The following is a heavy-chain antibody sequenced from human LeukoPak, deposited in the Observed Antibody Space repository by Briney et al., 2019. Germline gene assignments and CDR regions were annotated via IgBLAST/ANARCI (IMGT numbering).Heavy chain of an antibody. V-gene: IGHV3-74*01. CDR2: INSDGSST. CDR3: AKDRALRATTFDY. D-gene: IGHD1-26*01. CDR1: GFTFSSYW. J-gene: IGHJ4*02. Sequence: GGTLSLSCAASGFTFSSYWMHWVRQAPGKGLVWVSRINSDGSSTSYAHSLKGRFTISRDNAKNTLYLQMNTLRAEDTAVYYCAKDRALRATTFDYWGQGTLVTVSA.